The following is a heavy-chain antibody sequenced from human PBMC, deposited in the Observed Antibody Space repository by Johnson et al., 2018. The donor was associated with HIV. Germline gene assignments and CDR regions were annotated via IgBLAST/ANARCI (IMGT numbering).Heavy chain of an antibody. D-gene: IGHD1-26*01. CDR3: ARVWSGSYYSNAFDI. Sequence: EVQLVESGGGVVRPGGSLRLSCAASGFTFDDYGMTWVRQAPGKGLEWVSGINWNGGSTGYADSVKGRFTISRDDAKNSLYLQMNSLIAEDTALYYCARVWSGSYYSNAFDIWGQGTMVTVSS. V-gene: IGHV3-20*04. CDR2: INWNGGST. CDR1: GFTFDDYG. J-gene: IGHJ3*02.